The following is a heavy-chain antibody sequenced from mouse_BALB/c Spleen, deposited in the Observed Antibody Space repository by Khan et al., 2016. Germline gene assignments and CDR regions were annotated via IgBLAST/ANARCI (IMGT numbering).Heavy chain of an antibody. J-gene: IGHJ3*01. CDR2: IRLKSNNYAT. CDR3: TRQLGLAY. CDR1: EFTFSNYW. D-gene: IGHD3-1*01. V-gene: IGHV6-6*02. Sequence: EVKLEESGGGLVQPGGSMKLSCVASEFTFSNYWMNWVRQSPEKGLEWVAEIRLKSNNYATHYAESVKGRFTISRDDSKSSVYLQMNNLRAEDTGIYYCTRQLGLAYWGQGTLVTVSA.